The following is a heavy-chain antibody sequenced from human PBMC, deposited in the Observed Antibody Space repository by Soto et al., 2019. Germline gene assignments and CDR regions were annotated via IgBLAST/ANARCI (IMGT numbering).Heavy chain of an antibody. CDR2: ISYDGSNK. V-gene: IGHV3-30-3*01. Sequence: PGGSLRRSCAASGFTFSSYAIHWVRQAPGKGLEWVAVISYDGSNKYYADSVKGRFTISRDNSKNTLYLQMNSLRAEDTAVYYCARDRVAGDYFDYWGQGTLVTVSS. CDR3: ARDRVAGDYFDY. CDR1: GFTFSSYA. D-gene: IGHD6-19*01. J-gene: IGHJ4*02.